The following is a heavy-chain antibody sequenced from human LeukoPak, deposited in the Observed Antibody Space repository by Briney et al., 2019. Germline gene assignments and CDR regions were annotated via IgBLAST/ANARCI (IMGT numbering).Heavy chain of an antibody. J-gene: IGHJ4*02. CDR3: ARDPVVTPSY. D-gene: IGHD4-23*01. Sequence: GGSLRLSCAASGFTFSSYAMHWVRQAPGKGLEWVANIKQDGSEKYYVDSVKGRFTISRDNAKNSLYLQMNSLRAEDTAVYYCARDPVVTPSYWGQGTLVTVSS. V-gene: IGHV3-7*01. CDR2: IKQDGSEK. CDR1: GFTFSSYA.